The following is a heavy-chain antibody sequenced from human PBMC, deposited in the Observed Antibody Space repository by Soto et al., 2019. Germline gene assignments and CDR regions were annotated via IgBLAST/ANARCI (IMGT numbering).Heavy chain of an antibody. CDR3: VRPLPSGQTHARDV. Sequence: GSLRLSCVASGLPVAGSYMAWVRQAPGKGLEWASVIYNDGTTYYSQSVEGRFTISRDTSKNTLYLQMDRLRDEDTAVYYCVRPLPSGQTHARDVWGQGTTVTVSS. CDR1: GLPVAGSY. CDR2: IYNDGTT. D-gene: IGHD3-10*01. V-gene: IGHV3-53*01. J-gene: IGHJ6*02.